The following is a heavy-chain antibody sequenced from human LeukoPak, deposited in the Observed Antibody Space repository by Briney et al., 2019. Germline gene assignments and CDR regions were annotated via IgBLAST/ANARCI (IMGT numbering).Heavy chain of an antibody. Sequence: ETLSLTCTVSGVSISSSNSYWGWVRQAPGKGLEWVSAISGSGGSTYYADSVKGRFTISRDNSKNTLYLQMNSLRAEDTAVYYCANFKNRIQLWYDYWGQGTLVTVSS. CDR1: GVSISSSNS. V-gene: IGHV3-23*01. J-gene: IGHJ4*02. D-gene: IGHD5-18*01. CDR2: ISGSGGST. CDR3: ANFKNRIQLWYDY.